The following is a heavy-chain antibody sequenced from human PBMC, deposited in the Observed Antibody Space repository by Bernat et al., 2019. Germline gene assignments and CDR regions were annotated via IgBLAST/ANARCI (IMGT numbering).Heavy chain of an antibody. Sequence: QVQLVESGGGVVQPGRPLRLSCAASGFTFSRYHMHWVRQAPGKGLEWVAVIWYDGSNKYYADSVKGRFTISRDNSKNTLFLQMNSLRAEDTAVYYCTKGPNHYYDSSGYMYYFDYWGQGALVTVSS. CDR3: TKGPNHYYDSSGYMYYFDY. D-gene: IGHD3-22*01. CDR2: IWYDGSNK. CDR1: GFTFSRYH. J-gene: IGHJ4*02. V-gene: IGHV3-33*06.